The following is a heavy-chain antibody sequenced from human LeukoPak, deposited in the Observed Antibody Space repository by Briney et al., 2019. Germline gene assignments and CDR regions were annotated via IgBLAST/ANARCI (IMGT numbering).Heavy chain of an antibody. Sequence: PGGSLRLSCAASGFTFSRYSMNWVRQAPGKGLEWVSSISSSGSYIYYADSVKGRFTLSRDNAKNSLYLQMNSLRAEDTAVYYCARVGKAVAAPLDVWGKGTTVTVSS. CDR1: GFTFSRYS. J-gene: IGHJ6*04. D-gene: IGHD6-19*01. CDR2: ISSSGSYI. CDR3: ARVGKAVAAPLDV. V-gene: IGHV3-21*06.